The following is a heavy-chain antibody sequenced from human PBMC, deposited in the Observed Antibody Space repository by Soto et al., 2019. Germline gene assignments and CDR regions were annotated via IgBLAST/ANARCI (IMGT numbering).Heavy chain of an antibody. D-gene: IGHD6-19*01. J-gene: IGHJ4*01. CDR2: IYWDDDK. Sequence: QITLKESGPTLVKPTQTLTLTCTFSGFSLSTSGVGVGWIRQPPGKALEWLALIYWDDDKRYSPSLKSRLTITNDSSKDHVVLTRTNMDPVDTATYYCAQTGYSRGLYPWYFDYWGQGTLVTVSS. CDR3: AQTGYSRGLYPWYFDY. V-gene: IGHV2-5*02. CDR1: GFSLSTSGVG.